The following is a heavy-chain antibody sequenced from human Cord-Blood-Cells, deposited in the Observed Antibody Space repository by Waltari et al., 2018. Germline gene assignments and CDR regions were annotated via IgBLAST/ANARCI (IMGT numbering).Heavy chain of an antibody. CDR1: GGSFSDYS. D-gene: IGHD4-4*01. CDR2: INHSGST. CDR3: GRDLTTNYYYGMDV. V-gene: IGHV4-34*01. Sequence: QVQLQQWGAGVLKPSATLSLTCAVYGGSFSDYSCSWIRQPPGKGLEWIGEINHSGSTNYNPSLKSRVTISVDTSKNQFSLKLSSVTAADTAVYYCGRDLTTNYYYGMDVWGQGTTVTVSS. J-gene: IGHJ6*02.